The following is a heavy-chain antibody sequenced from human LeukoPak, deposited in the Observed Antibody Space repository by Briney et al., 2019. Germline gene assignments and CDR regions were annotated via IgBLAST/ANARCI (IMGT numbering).Heavy chain of an antibody. D-gene: IGHD3-22*01. CDR3: ASTGYDSSGYYLPFDY. CDR1: GYSFTSYW. Sequence: GESLKISCKGSGYSFTSYWIGWVRQMPGKGLEWMGIIYPGDSDTRYSPSLQGQVTISADKSISTAYLQWSSLKASDTAMYYCASTGYDSSGYYLPFDYWGQGTLVTVSS. J-gene: IGHJ4*02. V-gene: IGHV5-51*01. CDR2: IYPGDSDT.